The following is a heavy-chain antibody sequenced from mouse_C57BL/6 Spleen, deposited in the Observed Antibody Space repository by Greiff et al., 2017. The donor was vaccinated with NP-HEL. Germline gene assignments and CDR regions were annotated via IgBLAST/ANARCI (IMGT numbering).Heavy chain of an antibody. D-gene: IGHD2-1*01. J-gene: IGHJ3*01. CDR3: ARGRALLLPFAY. CDR2: IDPSDSYT. Sequence: QVQLQQPGAELVKPGASVKLSCKASGYTFTSYWMQWVKQRPGQGLEWIGEIDPSDSYTNYNQKFKGKATLTVDTSSSAAYMQLSSLTSEDSAVYYCARGRALLLPFAYWGQGTLVTVSA. CDR1: GYTFTSYW. V-gene: IGHV1-50*01.